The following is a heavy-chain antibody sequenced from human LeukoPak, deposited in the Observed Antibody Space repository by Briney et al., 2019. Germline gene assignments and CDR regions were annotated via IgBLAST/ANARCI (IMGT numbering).Heavy chain of an antibody. Sequence: SGPALVEPTQTLTLTCTFSGFSLSTSGMCVSWIRRPPGKALEWLARIDWDDDKYYSTSLKTRLTISKDTSKNQVVLTMTNMDPVDTATYYCARTSHVLPDYYGMDVWGQGTTVTVSS. CDR2: IDWDDDK. D-gene: IGHD2-2*01. CDR1: GFSLSTSGMC. J-gene: IGHJ6*02. CDR3: ARTSHVLPDYYGMDV. V-gene: IGHV2-70*11.